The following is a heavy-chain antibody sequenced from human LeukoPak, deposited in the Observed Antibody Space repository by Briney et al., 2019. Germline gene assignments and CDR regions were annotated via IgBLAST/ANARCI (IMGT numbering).Heavy chain of an antibody. CDR3: ARDKTGSGYPDY. J-gene: IGHJ4*02. CDR1: GFNFSDSY. Sequence: GGSLRLSCEASGFNFSDSYMSWLRQPPGKGLESISYIGPSGNFINYADSVKGRFTISRDNAKNSLYLQMNSLRAEDTAVYYCARDKTGSGYPDYWGQGTLVTVSS. D-gene: IGHD5-12*01. V-gene: IGHV3-11*06. CDR2: IGPSGNFI.